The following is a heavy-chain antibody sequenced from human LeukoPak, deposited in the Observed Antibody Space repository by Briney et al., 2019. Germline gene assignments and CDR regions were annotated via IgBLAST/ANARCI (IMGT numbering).Heavy chain of an antibody. Sequence: SETLSLTCAVSGGSISSSNWWSWVRQPPGKGLEWIGEIYHSGSTNYNPSLKSRVTISVDKSKNQFSLKLSSVTAADTAVYYCAKDRYDSSGYYRDYWGQGTLVTVSS. V-gene: IGHV4-4*02. J-gene: IGHJ4*02. CDR1: GGSISSSNW. CDR2: IYHSGST. D-gene: IGHD3-22*01. CDR3: AKDRYDSSGYYRDY.